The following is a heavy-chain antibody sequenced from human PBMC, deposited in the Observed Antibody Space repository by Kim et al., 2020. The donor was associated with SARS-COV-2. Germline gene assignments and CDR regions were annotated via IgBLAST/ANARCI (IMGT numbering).Heavy chain of an antibody. J-gene: IGHJ6*02. Sequence: GGSLRLSCAASGFTFSSYGMHWVRQAPGKGLEWVAVISYDGSNKYYADSVQGGQSRFTISRDNSKNTLYLQMNSLRAEDTAVYYCAKALSCRSTSCYAGQLSHDYYGMDGWGQGTTVTVSS. CDR3: AKALSCRSTSCYAGQLSHDYYGMDG. D-gene: IGHD2-2*01. V-gene: IGHV3-30*18. CDR2: ISYDGSNK. CDR1: GFTFSSYG.